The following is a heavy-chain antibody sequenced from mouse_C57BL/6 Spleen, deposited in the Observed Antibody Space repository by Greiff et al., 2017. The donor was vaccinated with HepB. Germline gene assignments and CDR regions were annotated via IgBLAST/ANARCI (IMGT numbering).Heavy chain of an antibody. CDR3: ASYYSNFYFDY. Sequence: VQLQQSGPELVKPGASVKISCKASGYAFSSSWMNWVKQRPGKGLEWIGRIYPGDGDTNYNGKFKGKATLTADKSSSTAYMQRSSLTSEDSAVYCGASYYSNFYFDYWGQGTTLTVSS. CDR2: IYPGDGDT. V-gene: IGHV1-82*01. J-gene: IGHJ2*01. D-gene: IGHD2-5*01. CDR1: GYAFSSSW.